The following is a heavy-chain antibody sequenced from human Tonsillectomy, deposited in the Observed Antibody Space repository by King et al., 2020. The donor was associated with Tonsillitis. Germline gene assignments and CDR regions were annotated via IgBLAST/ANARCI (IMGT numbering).Heavy chain of an antibody. CDR3: TSVIDY. CDR1: GFIFSSFA. Sequence: EQLVQSGGGVVQPGRFLRLSCTASGFIFSSFAMHWVRQAPGKGLEWVASIKYDGSEKYYADSVKGRFTISRDNVEHTLHLQMNSLTTEDTAVYSCTSVIDYWGQGTLVIVSS. V-gene: IGHV3-30*04. J-gene: IGHJ4*02. CDR2: IKYDGSEK.